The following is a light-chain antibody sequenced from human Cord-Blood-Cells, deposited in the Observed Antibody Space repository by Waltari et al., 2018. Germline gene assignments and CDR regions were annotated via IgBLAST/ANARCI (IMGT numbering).Light chain of an antibody. Sequence: QSALTQPASVSGSPGQSIPISCTGTSRDVRSYNLVSWYQQHPGKAPKLMIYEGSKRPSGVSNRFSGSKSGNTASLTISGLQAEDEADYYCCSYAGSSTWVFGGGTKLTVL. CDR3: CSYAGSSTWV. V-gene: IGLV2-23*01. CDR2: EGS. J-gene: IGLJ3*02. CDR1: SRDVRSYNL.